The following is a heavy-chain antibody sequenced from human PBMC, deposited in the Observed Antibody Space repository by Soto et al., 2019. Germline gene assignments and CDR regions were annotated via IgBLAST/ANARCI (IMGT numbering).Heavy chain of an antibody. CDR1: GYSFTSYW. Sequence: PGESLKISCKGSGYSFTSYWIGWVRQMPGKGLEWMGIIYPGDSDTRYSPSFQGQVTISADKSISTAYLQWSSLKASDTAMYYCARPQNTQRDGMDVWGQGTTVTVSS. V-gene: IGHV5-51*01. CDR2: IYPGDSDT. D-gene: IGHD2-2*02. CDR3: ARPQNTQRDGMDV. J-gene: IGHJ6*02.